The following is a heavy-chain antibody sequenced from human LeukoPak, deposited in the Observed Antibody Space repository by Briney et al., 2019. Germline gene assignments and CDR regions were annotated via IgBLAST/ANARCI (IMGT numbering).Heavy chain of an antibody. CDR2: FDPADGET. Sequence: GASVKVSCKVSGYTLTELSMHWVRQAPGKGFEWMGRFDPADGETIYAQKFQGRVTITADESTSTAYMELSSLRSEDTAVYYCARDHPLMVRGVIISGWFDPWGQGTLVTVSS. D-gene: IGHD3-10*01. V-gene: IGHV1-24*01. CDR3: ARDHPLMVRGVIISGWFDP. J-gene: IGHJ5*02. CDR1: GYTLTELS.